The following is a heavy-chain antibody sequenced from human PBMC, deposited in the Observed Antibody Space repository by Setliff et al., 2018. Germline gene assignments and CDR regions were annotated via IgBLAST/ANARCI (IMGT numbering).Heavy chain of an antibody. CDR3: ARDITKWGYFFDY. J-gene: IGHJ4*02. V-gene: IGHV3-33*01. CDR1: GFNFSGYG. CDR2: ILFDGSRN. Sequence: GASLTLSCAASGFNFSGYGMHWVRQAPGKGLEWVAVILFDGSRNYYADSAKGRFTISRDNSKNTLYLQMNSLRAEDTAVYYCARDITKWGYFFDYWGLGTLVTVSS. D-gene: IGHD3-10*01.